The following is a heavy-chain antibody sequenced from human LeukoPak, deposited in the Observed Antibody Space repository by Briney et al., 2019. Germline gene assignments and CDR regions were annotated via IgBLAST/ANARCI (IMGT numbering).Heavy chain of an antibody. V-gene: IGHV3-30*02. Sequence: GGSLRLSCAASGFTFTNYGTHWVRQAPGKGLEWVTFIRYDGSNKYYADSVKGRFTISRDNSKNTLYLQMNSLRAEDTAVYNCAKGGGSGWYGFFDYWGQGTLVTVSS. J-gene: IGHJ4*02. CDR2: IRYDGSNK. CDR3: AKGGGSGWYGFFDY. CDR1: GFTFTNYG. D-gene: IGHD6-19*01.